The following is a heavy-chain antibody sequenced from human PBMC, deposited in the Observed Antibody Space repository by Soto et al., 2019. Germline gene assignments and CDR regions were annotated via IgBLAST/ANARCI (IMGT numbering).Heavy chain of an antibody. CDR2: ISGSGGST. J-gene: IGHJ5*02. V-gene: IGHV3-23*01. CDR3: AKDLHIAGPSDEKKNWFDP. CDR1: GFTFSSYA. Sequence: PGGSLRLSCAASGFTFSSYAMSWVRQAPGKGLEWVSAISGSGGSTYYADSVKGRFTISRDNSKTTPYLQMNSLRAEDTAVYYCAKDLHIAGPSDEKKNWFDPWGQGTLVTVSS. D-gene: IGHD6-13*01.